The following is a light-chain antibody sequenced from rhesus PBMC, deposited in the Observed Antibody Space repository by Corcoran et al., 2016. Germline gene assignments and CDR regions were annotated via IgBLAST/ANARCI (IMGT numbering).Light chain of an antibody. V-gene: IGKV1-28*01. CDR2: GAY. Sequence: DIQMTQSPSSLSASVGDTVTITCRASQGISSYLNWFQQKPGKIPKALIYGAYNLESGVPSRFSGSGSGTEFTLSISSLKPEDFAVYYCLQHNSYPVTFGGGTKVEIK. CDR3: LQHNSYPVT. CDR1: QGISSY. J-gene: IGKJ4*01.